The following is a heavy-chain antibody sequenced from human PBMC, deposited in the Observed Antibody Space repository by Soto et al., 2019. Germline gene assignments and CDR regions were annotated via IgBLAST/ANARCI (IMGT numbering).Heavy chain of an antibody. CDR1: GYTFTSYG. D-gene: IGHD3-22*01. CDR2: ISAYNGNT. Sequence: QVQLVQSGAEVKKPGASVKVSCKASGYTFTSYGISWVRQAPGQGLEWMGWISAYNGNTNYAQKLQGRVTMTTDTSTSTAYMELRSLRSDDTAVYYCARDVFSMIVVVITPHDAFDIWGRGTMVTVSS. V-gene: IGHV1-18*01. J-gene: IGHJ3*02. CDR3: ARDVFSMIVVVITPHDAFDI.